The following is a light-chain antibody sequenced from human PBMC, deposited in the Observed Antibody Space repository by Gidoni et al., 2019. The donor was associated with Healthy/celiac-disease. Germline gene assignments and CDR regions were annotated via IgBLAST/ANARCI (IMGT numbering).Light chain of an antibody. CDR1: SSDVGDYNY. CDR3: SSYTSSSTLYVV. CDR2: EVS. V-gene: IGLV2-14*01. Sequence: QSALTQPASVSGSPGQSLTISCTGTSSDVGDYNYVSWYQQHPGKAPKLMIYEVSNRPSGVSNRFSGSKSGNTASLTISGLQAEDEADYYCSSYTSSSTLYVVFGGGTKLTVL. J-gene: IGLJ2*01.